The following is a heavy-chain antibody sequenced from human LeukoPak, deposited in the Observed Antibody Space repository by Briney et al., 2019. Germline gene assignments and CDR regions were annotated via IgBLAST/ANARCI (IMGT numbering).Heavy chain of an antibody. V-gene: IGHV4-34*01. Sequence: SETLSLTCAVYGGSFSGYYWSWIRQPPGKGLEWIGEINHSGSTNYNPSLKSRVTISVDTSKNQFSLKLSSVTAADTAVYYCARGRGYYDSGSLRIDYWGQGTLVTVSS. CDR1: GGSFSGYY. J-gene: IGHJ4*02. CDR3: ARGRGYYDSGSLRIDY. CDR2: INHSGST. D-gene: IGHD3-10*01.